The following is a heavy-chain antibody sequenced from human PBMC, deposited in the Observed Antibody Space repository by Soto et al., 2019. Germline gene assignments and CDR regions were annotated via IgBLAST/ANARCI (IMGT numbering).Heavy chain of an antibody. CDR1: GGSFSGYY. J-gene: IGHJ5*02. CDR3: ARGLVGRITIFGVVTSQRWFDP. D-gene: IGHD3-3*01. V-gene: IGHV4-34*01. CDR2: INHSGST. Sequence: SETLSLTXAVYGGSFSGYYWSWIRQPPGKGLEWIGEINHSGSTNYNPSLKSRVTISVDTSKNQFSLKLSSVTAADTAVYYCARGLVGRITIFGVVTSQRWFDPWGQGTLVTVSS.